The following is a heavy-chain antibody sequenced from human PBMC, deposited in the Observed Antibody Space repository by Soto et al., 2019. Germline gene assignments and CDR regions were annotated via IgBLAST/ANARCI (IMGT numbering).Heavy chain of an antibody. Sequence: SETLSLTCTVSGASITYGAYSWSWIRQTPGKGLEWIGYINHLETTFYNPSFGSRLTLSIDRTKNQFSLNLKSMSAADRAVYFCARGGGFDSFDYWGQGILVTVSS. J-gene: IGHJ4*02. CDR2: INHLETT. CDR1: GASITYGAYS. CDR3: ARGGGFDSFDY. D-gene: IGHD3-10*01. V-gene: IGHV4-30-2*01.